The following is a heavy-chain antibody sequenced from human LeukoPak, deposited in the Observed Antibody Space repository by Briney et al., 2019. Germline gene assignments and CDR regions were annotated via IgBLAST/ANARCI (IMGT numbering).Heavy chain of an antibody. CDR1: GGSFSGYF. CDR2: INHNGGT. D-gene: IGHD2/OR15-2a*01. Sequence: SETLSLTCAVYGGSFSGYFWSWIRQPPGKGLEWIGDINHNGGTNYNPSLKSRVTISVDTSKNQFSLRLSSVTAADTAVYYCARLDTAIVRVWGKGTTVIVSS. V-gene: IGHV4-34*01. J-gene: IGHJ6*04. CDR3: ARLDTAIVRV.